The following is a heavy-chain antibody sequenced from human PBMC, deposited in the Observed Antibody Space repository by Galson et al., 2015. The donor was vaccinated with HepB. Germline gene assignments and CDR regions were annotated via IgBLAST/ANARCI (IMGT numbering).Heavy chain of an antibody. CDR1: GFTFSSYG. V-gene: IGHV3-30*18. J-gene: IGHJ4*02. CDR2: ISYDGSNK. Sequence: SLRLSCAASGFTFSSYGMHWVRQAPGKGLEWVAVISYDGSNKYHADSVKGRFTISRDNSKNTLYLQMNSLRAEDTAVYYCAKGAEGLVVDYWGQGTLVTVSS. D-gene: IGHD6-19*01. CDR3: AKGAEGLVVDY.